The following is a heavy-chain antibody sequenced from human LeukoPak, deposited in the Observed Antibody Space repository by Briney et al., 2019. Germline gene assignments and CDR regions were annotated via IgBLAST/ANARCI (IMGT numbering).Heavy chain of an antibody. CDR2: ISFDGDNE. CDR3: AKDAPPIAVAGYYFDY. CDR1: GFTFSNYA. Sequence: GGSLRLSCATSGFTFSNYAIHWVRQAPGKGLEWVADISFDGDNEYYADSVRGRFMIARDNSKNTLYLQMNSLRAEDTAVYYCAKDAPPIAVAGYYFDYWGQGTLVTVSS. J-gene: IGHJ4*02. V-gene: IGHV3-30-3*01. D-gene: IGHD6-19*01.